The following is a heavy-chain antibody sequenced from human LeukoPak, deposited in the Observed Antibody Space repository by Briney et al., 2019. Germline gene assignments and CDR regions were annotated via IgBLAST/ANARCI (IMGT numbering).Heavy chain of an antibody. CDR1: GYTFTSYG. CDR3: ARGGGEQWLGYYYYYYMDV. D-gene: IGHD6-19*01. Sequence: ASVKVSCKASGYTFTSYGISWVRQAPGQGLEWMGWISAYNGNTNYAQKLQGRVTMTTDTSTSTAYMELRSLRSDDTAVYYCARGGGEQWLGYYYYYYMDVWGKGTTATISS. V-gene: IGHV1-18*01. J-gene: IGHJ6*03. CDR2: ISAYNGNT.